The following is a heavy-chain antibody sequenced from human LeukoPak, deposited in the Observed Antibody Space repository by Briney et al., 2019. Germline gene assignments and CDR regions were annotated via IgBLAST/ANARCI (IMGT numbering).Heavy chain of an antibody. CDR1: GYSISSGYY. V-gene: IGHV4-38-2*01. Sequence: KPSETLSLTCAVSGYSISSGYYWGWIRQPPGKGLEWIGSIYHSGSTYYNPSLKSRVTISVDTSKNQFSLKLSSVTAADTAVYYCARRGRKRPYDIRWRGGAFDIWGQGTMVTVSS. J-gene: IGHJ3*02. CDR3: ARRGRKRPYDIRWRGGAFDI. CDR2: IYHSGST. D-gene: IGHD3-22*01.